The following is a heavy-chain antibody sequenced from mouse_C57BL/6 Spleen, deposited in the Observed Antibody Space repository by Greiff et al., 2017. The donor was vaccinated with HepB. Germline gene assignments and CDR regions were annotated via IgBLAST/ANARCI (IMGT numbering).Heavy chain of an antibody. V-gene: IGHV1-80*01. J-gene: IGHJ1*03. CDR2: IYPGDGDT. CDR1: GYAFSSYW. D-gene: IGHD1-1*02. CDR3: ARGEDGSYWYFDV. Sequence: QVQLQQSGAELVKPGASVKISCKASGYAFSSYWMNWVKQRPGKGLEWIGQIYPGDGDTNYNQKFKGKATLTVDTSSSTAYMQLSSLTSEDSAVYYCARGEDGSYWYFDVWGTGTTVTVSS.